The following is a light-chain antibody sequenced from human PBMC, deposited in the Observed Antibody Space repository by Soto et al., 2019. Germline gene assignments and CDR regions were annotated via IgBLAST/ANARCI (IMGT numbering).Light chain of an antibody. CDR3: QTWDTGTWV. V-gene: IGLV4-69*01. Sequence: QPVLTQSPSASASLGASVKLTCTLTSGHSSYAIAWHQQQPEKGPRYLMKLNSDGSHNKGDGIPDRFSGSSSGAERYLTISSLQSEDEAIYYCQTWDTGTWVFGRGTKLTVL. CDR2: LNSDGSH. CDR1: SGHSSYA. J-gene: IGLJ3*02.